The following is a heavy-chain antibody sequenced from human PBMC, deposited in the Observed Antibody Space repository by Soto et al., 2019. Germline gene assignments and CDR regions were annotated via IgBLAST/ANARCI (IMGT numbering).Heavy chain of an antibody. CDR3: ARDRLFTEKTWAFDL. V-gene: IGHV4-39*02. Sequence: SETLSLTCTVSGDSIRSSSHYWAWNRQPPGNGLEWIGGFYYSGSPYYNPSLKSRVTMSVDTSKNQFSLKLSSVTAADTAVYYCARDRLFTEKTWAFDLWGPGTMVTVSS. CDR1: GDSIRSSSHY. J-gene: IGHJ3*01. D-gene: IGHD4-4*01. CDR2: FYYSGSP.